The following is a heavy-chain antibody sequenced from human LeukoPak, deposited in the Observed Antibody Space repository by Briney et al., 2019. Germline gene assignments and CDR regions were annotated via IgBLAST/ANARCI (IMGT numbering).Heavy chain of an antibody. Sequence: GGSLRLSCAASRFTFSSYGMHWVRQAPGKGLEWVAVISYDGSNKYYADSVKGRYTISRDNSKNTLYLQMNSLRAEDTAVYYCAKLGADSSGLDAFDIWGQGTMVTVSS. J-gene: IGHJ3*02. CDR1: RFTFSSYG. D-gene: IGHD3-22*01. CDR2: ISYDGSNK. V-gene: IGHV3-30*18. CDR3: AKLGADSSGLDAFDI.